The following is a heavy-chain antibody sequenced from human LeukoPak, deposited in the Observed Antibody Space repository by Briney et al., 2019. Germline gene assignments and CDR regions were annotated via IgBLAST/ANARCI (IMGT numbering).Heavy chain of an antibody. CDR2: INSDGSST. J-gene: IGHJ3*02. CDR3: ARSVSPRNAFDI. V-gene: IGHV3-74*01. Sequence: GGSLRLSCAASGFTFSSYRMHWVRQAPGKGLVWVSRINSDGSSTSYADSVKGRLTISRDNAKNTLYLQMNSLRAEDTAVYYCARSVSPRNAFDIWGQGTMVTVSS. D-gene: IGHD1-14*01. CDR1: GFTFSSYR.